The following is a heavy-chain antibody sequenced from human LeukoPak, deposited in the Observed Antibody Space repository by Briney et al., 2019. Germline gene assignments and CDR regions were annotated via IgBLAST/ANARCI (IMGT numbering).Heavy chain of an antibody. CDR2: ISGSSGGT. CDR3: AKASGSGSPMHYYYAMDV. J-gene: IGHJ6*02. CDR1: GFTFSTYA. D-gene: IGHD5-12*01. V-gene: IGHV3-23*01. Sequence: PGGSLRLSCAASGFTFSTYAMSWVRQAPGKGLEWVSAISGSSGGTYYADSVKGRFTISRDNSKNTLYLQMNSLRAEDTAVYYCAKASGSGSPMHYYYAMDVWGQGTTVTVSS.